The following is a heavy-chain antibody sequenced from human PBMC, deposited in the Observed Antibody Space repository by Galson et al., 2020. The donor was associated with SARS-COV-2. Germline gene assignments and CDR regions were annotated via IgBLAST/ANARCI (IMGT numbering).Heavy chain of an antibody. CDR1: GGSISSSSYY. J-gene: IGHJ6*02. D-gene: IGHD3-16*02. CDR3: ASEYDYVWGSYRYPCYYYGMDV. Sequence: SETLSLTCTVSGGSISSSSYYWGWIRQPPGKGLEWIGSIYYSGSTYYNPSLKSRVTISVDTSKNQFSLKLSSVTAADTAVYYCASEYDYVWGSYRYPCYYYGMDVWGQGTTVTVSS. CDR2: IYYSGST. V-gene: IGHV4-39*01.